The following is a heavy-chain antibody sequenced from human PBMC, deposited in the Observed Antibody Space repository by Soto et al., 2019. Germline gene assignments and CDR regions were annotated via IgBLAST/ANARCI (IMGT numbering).Heavy chain of an antibody. CDR3: ARGYCSGGSCYRAYYYYYMDV. D-gene: IGHD2-15*01. CDR2: INPSGST. Sequence: QVQLQQWGAGLLKPSETLSLTCAVYGGSFSGYYWSWIRQPPGKGLEWIGEINPSGSTNYNPSLKSRVTISVDSSKNQFSLKLRSVIAADTAVYYCARGYCSGGSCYRAYYYYYMDVWGKGTTVTVAS. CDR1: GGSFSGYY. V-gene: IGHV4-34*01. J-gene: IGHJ6*03.